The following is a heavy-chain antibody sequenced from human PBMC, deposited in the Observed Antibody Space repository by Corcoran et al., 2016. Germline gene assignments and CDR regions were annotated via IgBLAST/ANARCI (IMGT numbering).Heavy chain of an antibody. Sequence: QVQLVQSGAEVKKPGSSVKVSCKASGGTFSSYAISWVRQAPGQGLEWMGGIIPILGTANYAQKFQGRVTITADKSTSTAYMELSSLRSEDTAVYYCASSWGDIVVEPAAIHNWFDPWGQGTLVTVSS. V-gene: IGHV1-69*06. J-gene: IGHJ5*02. CDR2: IIPILGTA. CDR3: ASSWGDIVVEPAAIHNWFDP. D-gene: IGHD2-2*01. CDR1: GGTFSSYA.